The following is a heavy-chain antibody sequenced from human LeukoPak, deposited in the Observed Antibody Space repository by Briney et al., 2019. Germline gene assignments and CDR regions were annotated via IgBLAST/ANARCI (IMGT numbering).Heavy chain of an antibody. CDR1: GFAFNKYD. CDR3: ARNFGSENYRYYYYGMDV. V-gene: IGHV3-13*01. D-gene: IGHD3-10*01. Sequence: GGSLRLSCATSGFAFNKYDMHWVRQAPGKGLEWVSAIDTAGDTYYPGSVKGRFTISRENAKNSLYLQMNSLRAGDTAVYYCARNFGSENYRYYYYGMDVWGQGTTVTDSS. CDR2: IDTAGDT. J-gene: IGHJ6*02.